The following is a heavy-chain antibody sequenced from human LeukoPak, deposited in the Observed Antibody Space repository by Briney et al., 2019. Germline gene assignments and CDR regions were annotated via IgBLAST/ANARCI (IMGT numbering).Heavy chain of an antibody. Sequence: GGSLRLSCAASGFTFSSYAMSWVRQAPGKGLEWVSAISGSGGSTYYADSVKGRFTISRDNSKNSLYLQMNSLRAEDTAVYYCAKAPLSSGSYGGFDYWGQGTLVTVSS. CDR1: GFTFSSYA. J-gene: IGHJ4*02. V-gene: IGHV3-23*01. D-gene: IGHD1-26*01. CDR2: ISGSGGST. CDR3: AKAPLSSGSYGGFDY.